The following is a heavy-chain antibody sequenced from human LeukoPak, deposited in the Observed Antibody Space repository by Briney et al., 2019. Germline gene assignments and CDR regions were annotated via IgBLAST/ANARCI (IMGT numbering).Heavy chain of an antibody. J-gene: IGHJ4*02. CDR3: ARVPEYSSSVDY. Sequence: SETLSLTCAVYGGSFSGYYWSWIRQPPGKGLEWIGEINHSGSTNYNPSLKSRVTISVDTSKNQFSLKLSSVTAADTAVYYCARVPEYSSSVDYWGQGTLVTVSS. V-gene: IGHV4-34*01. CDR1: GGSFSGYY. CDR2: INHSGST. D-gene: IGHD6-6*01.